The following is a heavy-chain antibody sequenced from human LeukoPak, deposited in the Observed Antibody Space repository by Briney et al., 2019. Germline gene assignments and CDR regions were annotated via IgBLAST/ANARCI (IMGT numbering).Heavy chain of an antibody. V-gene: IGHV3-33*01. J-gene: IGHJ4*02. D-gene: IGHD6-19*01. CDR1: GFTFSSFG. CDR3: GRVGYRSGWFFIDY. Sequence: GGSLTLSCAASGFTFSSFGMHWVRQAPGKGLEWVAVIWYDGSNKYYADSMKGRFTISRDNSKNTLYLQMNSLRAEDTAVYYCGRVGYRSGWFFIDYWGQGTLVTVSS. CDR2: IWYDGSNK.